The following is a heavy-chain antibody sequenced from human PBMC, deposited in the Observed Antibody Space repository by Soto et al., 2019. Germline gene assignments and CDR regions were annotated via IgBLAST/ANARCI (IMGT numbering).Heavy chain of an antibody. CDR3: AKDLLYYDILTGYYSLWDY. V-gene: IGHV3-23*01. Sequence: GGSLRLSCAASGFTFSSYAMSWVRQAPGKGLEWVSAISGSGGSTYYADSVKGRFTISRDNSKNTLYLQMNSLRAEDTAVYYCAKDLLYYDILTGYYSLWDYWGQGTLVTVSS. CDR2: ISGSGGST. CDR1: GFTFSSYA. J-gene: IGHJ4*02. D-gene: IGHD3-9*01.